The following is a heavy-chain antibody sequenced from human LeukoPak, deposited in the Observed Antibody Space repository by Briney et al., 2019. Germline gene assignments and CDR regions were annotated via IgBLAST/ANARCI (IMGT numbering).Heavy chain of an antibody. V-gene: IGHV3-9*01. Sequence: GGSLRLSCAASGFTFDDYAMHWVRQAPGKGLEWVSGISWNSGSIGYADSVKGRFTISRDNAKNSLYLQMNSLRAEDTAVYSCARVGCSGGSCRYGNYFDYWGQGTLVTVSS. CDR1: GFTFDDYA. CDR2: ISWNSGSI. D-gene: IGHD2-15*01. CDR3: ARVGCSGGSCRYGNYFDY. J-gene: IGHJ4*02.